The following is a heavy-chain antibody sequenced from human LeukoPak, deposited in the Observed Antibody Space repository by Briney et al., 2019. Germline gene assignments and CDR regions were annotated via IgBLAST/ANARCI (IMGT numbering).Heavy chain of an antibody. CDR1: GYTFINTY. D-gene: IGHD1-26*01. J-gene: IGHJ4*02. Sequence: GASVKVSCEASGYTFINTYIHWMRQAPGQGLEWVGWINPNSGGTNYAQKFQGRVSLTRGTSVSSTSIELNSLRSDDTAVYYCARVVGSGATALDYWGQGTLVIVSS. CDR3: ARVVGSGATALDY. V-gene: IGHV1-2*02. CDR2: INPNSGGT.